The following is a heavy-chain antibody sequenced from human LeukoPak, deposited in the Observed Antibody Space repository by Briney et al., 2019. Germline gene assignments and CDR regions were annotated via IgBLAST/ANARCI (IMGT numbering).Heavy chain of an antibody. J-gene: IGHJ4*02. Sequence: RASVKVSCKASGYIFTSYYMHWVRQAPGQGLEWLGVVYPSAGTSDPAQRFRARITLSDDTSTSTAYMELRSQKSENTAIYFCVREYHEGYFDFWVQRTLVTVSS. V-gene: IGHV1-46*03. CDR1: GYIFTSYY. CDR2: VYPSAGTS. CDR3: VREYHEGYFDF.